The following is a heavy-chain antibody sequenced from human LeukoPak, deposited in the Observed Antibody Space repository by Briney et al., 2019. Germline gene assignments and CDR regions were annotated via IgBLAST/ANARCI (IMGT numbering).Heavy chain of an antibody. CDR3: AKGGYTYGGRLFDY. D-gene: IGHD5-18*01. CDR2: ISEDGGAT. CDR1: GFTFDDYV. Sequence: GGSLRLSCAASGFTFDDYVVHWVRQAPGKGLEWVSFISEDGGATYYADSAKGRFTISRDNGRKSLYLQMDSLRTEDTALYYCAKGGYTYGGRLFDYWGQGTLVTVSS. V-gene: IGHV3-43*02. J-gene: IGHJ4*02.